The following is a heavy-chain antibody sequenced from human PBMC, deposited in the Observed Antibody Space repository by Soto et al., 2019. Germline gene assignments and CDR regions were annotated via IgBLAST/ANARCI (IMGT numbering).Heavy chain of an antibody. V-gene: IGHV4-59*08. D-gene: IGHD1-26*01. J-gene: IGHJ4*02. CDR3: ARRYGSAIDY. CDR1: NAYISSYY. CDR2: IYYSGST. Sequence: SVTLSLTCPITNAYISSYYWSWIQEPKGKGLEWIGYIYYSGSTNYNPSLKSRVTISVHTSKNQFSLKLSSVTAADTAVYYCARRYGSAIDYWGQGTLVTVS.